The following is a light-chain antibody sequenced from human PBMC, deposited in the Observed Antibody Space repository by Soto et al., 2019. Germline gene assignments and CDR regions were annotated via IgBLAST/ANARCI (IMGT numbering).Light chain of an antibody. CDR3: RQYGSSPPVT. J-gene: IGKJ5*01. CDR1: QSVSSSY. CDR2: GAS. V-gene: IGKV3-20*01. Sequence: EIVLTQSPGTLSLSPGERATLSCRASQSVSSSYLAWYQQKPGQAPRLLIYGASSRATGIPDRFSGSGSGTDFTLSISRMGPEVFAVYYCRQYGSSPPVTFGQGTRLEI.